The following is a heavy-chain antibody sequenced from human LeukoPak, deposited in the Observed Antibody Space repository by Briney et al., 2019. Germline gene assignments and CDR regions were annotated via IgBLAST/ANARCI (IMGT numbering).Heavy chain of an antibody. V-gene: IGHV3-21*01. CDR2: ISSSSSYI. J-gene: IGHJ4*02. CDR1: GFTFSSYS. Sequence: GGSLRLSCAASGFTFSSYSMNWVRQAPGKGLEWVSSISSSSSYIYYADSVKGRFTISRDNAKNSLYLQMNSPRAEDTAVYYCARIEQWPPYYSDYWGQGTLVTVSS. D-gene: IGHD6-19*01. CDR3: ARIEQWPPYYSDY.